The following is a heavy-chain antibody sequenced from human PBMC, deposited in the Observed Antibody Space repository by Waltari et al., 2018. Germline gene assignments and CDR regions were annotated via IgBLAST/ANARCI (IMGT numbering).Heavy chain of an antibody. CDR3: AKGWWATDAFDI. Sequence: EVQLLESGGGLVQPGGSLRLSCAASGFTFSSYALRWVRQAPGKGLEWVSAISGSGGSTYYADSVKGRFTISRDNSKNTLYLQMNSLRAEDTAVYYCAKGWWATDAFDIWGQGTMVTVSS. V-gene: IGHV3-23*01. CDR2: ISGSGGST. D-gene: IGHD2-15*01. CDR1: GFTFSSYA. J-gene: IGHJ3*02.